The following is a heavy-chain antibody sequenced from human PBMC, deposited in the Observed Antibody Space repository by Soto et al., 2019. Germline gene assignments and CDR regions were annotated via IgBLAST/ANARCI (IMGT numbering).Heavy chain of an antibody. CDR3: TTPQLWLGRAFGY. CDR1: GGTFSSYA. Sequence: ASVNVSFTASGGTFSSYAISWVRQAPGQGLEWMGGIIPIFGTANYAQKFQGRFTISRDDSKNTLYLQMNSLKTEDTAVYFCTTPQLWLGRAFGYWGQGTLVTVSS. D-gene: IGHD5-18*01. CDR2: IIPIFGTA. J-gene: IGHJ4*02. V-gene: IGHV1-69*05.